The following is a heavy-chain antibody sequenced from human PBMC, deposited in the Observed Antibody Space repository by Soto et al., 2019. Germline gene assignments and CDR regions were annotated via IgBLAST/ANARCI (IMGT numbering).Heavy chain of an antibody. V-gene: IGHV3-21*04. D-gene: IGHD3-22*01. Sequence: GGSLRLSCAASGFTFSRYSMNWVRQAPGKGLEGVSSIRSSSSYIYYADSVKGRFTISRDNAKNSLYLQMNSLRAEDTAVYYCARGLDYYDSSGYHVYFDYWGQGTLVTVSS. CDR1: GFTFSRYS. CDR2: IRSSSSYI. J-gene: IGHJ4*02. CDR3: ARGLDYYDSSGYHVYFDY.